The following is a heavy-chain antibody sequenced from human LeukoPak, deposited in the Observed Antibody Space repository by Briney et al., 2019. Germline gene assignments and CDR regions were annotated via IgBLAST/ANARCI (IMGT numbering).Heavy chain of an antibody. Sequence: ASVKVCCTAYGYTFPSYFMHLVRHAPGQGLEGMGIVNPTGGSTTYAQKYQGRVTMTRHTSTSTVYMELSSLRCDDTAVYYCARSAAHRFDYWGQGTLVTVSS. CDR1: GYTFPSYF. D-gene: IGHD6-13*01. CDR2: VNPTGGST. V-gene: IGHV1-46*01. J-gene: IGHJ4*02. CDR3: ARSAAHRFDY.